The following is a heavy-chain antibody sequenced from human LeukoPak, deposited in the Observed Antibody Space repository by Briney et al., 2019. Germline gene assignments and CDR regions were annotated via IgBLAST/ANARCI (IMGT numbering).Heavy chain of an antibody. CDR2: INHSGST. D-gene: IGHD6-13*01. V-gene: IGHV4-34*01. Sequence: PSETLSLTCAVYGGSFSGYYWSWIRQPPGKGLEWIGEINHSGSTNYNPSLKSRVTISVDTSKNQFSLKLSSVTAADTAVYYCARGLSYSSSWFQHWARAPWSPSPQ. CDR3: ARGLSYSSSWFQH. J-gene: IGHJ1*01. CDR1: GGSFSGYY.